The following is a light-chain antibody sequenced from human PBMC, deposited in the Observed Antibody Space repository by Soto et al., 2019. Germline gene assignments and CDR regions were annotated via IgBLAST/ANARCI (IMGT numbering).Light chain of an antibody. Sequence: QSVLTQPASVSGSPGQSITISCTGSSSDVGAYNFVSWYQHHPGKAPKLILYEVTTQPSGVSSRFSGSKSGNTASLTISGLQADDEANYYCSSYTSSNTPYVFGTGTKVTVL. CDR2: EVT. CDR1: SSDVGAYNF. J-gene: IGLJ1*01. V-gene: IGLV2-14*01. CDR3: SSYTSSNTPYV.